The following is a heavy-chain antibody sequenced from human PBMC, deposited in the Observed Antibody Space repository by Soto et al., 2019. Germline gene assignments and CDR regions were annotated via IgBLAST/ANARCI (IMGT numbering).Heavy chain of an antibody. V-gene: IGHV1-69*12. Sequence: QVQLVQSGAEVKKPGSSVKVSCKASGGTFSSYAISWVRQAPGQGLEWMGGIIPIFGTANYAQKFQGRVTITADESTSTAYRELSSLRSEDTAVYYCARGSDYYDSSGYSNFDYWGQGTLVTVSS. CDR2: IIPIFGTA. D-gene: IGHD3-22*01. J-gene: IGHJ4*02. CDR3: ARGSDYYDSSGYSNFDY. CDR1: GGTFSSYA.